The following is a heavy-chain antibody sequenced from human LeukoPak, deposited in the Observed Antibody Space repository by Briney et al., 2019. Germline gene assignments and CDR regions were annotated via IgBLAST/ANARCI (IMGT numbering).Heavy chain of an antibody. CDR3: ARSGNPYYYDSSGYFDY. CDR2: INAYNGNT. V-gene: IGHV1-18*01. J-gene: IGHJ4*02. Sequence: GGSLKVSCKASGYTFTSYGISWVRQAPGQGLEWMGWINAYNGNTNYAQKLQGRVTMTTDTSTSTAYMELRSLRSEDTAVYYCARSGNPYYYDSSGYFDYCGQGSLVTVSS. D-gene: IGHD3-22*01. CDR1: GYTFTSYG.